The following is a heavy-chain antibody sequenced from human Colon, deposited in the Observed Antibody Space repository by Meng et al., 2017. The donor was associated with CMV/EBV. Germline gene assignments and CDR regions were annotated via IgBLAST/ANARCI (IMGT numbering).Heavy chain of an antibody. Sequence: GESLKISCAASGFTFSNYWMFWVRQAPGKGLEWVAVIWSEGSDKFYAGSVKGRFTISRDNSKNTLSLEMNSLRAEDTGVYYCAKDSYMSSWFGAFDVWGLGTKVTVSS. CDR1: GFTFSNYW. J-gene: IGHJ3*01. CDR2: IWSEGSDK. V-gene: IGHV3-33*06. CDR3: AKDSYMSSWFGAFDV. D-gene: IGHD6-13*01.